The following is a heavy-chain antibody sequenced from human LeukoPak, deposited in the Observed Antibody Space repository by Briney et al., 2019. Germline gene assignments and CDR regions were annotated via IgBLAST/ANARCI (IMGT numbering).Heavy chain of an antibody. J-gene: IGHJ6*03. CDR3: ARDRPITMVRGVINYYYYYYMDV. V-gene: IGHV4-39*07. CDR1: GGSISSSSYY. Sequence: PSETLSLTCTVSGGSISSSSYYWGWIRQPPGKGLEWIGSIYYSGSTYYNPSLKSRVTISVDTSKNQFSLKLSSVTAADTAVYYCARDRPITMVRGVINYYYYYYMDVWGKGTTVTVSS. D-gene: IGHD3-10*01. CDR2: IYYSGST.